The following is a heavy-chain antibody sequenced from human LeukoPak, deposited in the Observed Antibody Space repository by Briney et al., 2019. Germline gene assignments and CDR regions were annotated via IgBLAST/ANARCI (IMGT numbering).Heavy chain of an antibody. V-gene: IGHV3-30*02. CDR1: GFTFSTFG. CDR2: IRYDGSNK. Sequence: GGSLRLSCAASGFAASGFTFSTFGMHWVRQAPGKGLEWVAFIRYDGSNKYYADSVKGRFTISRDNSKNTLYLQMNSLRAEDTAVYYCAKVEGMVRGVIQPSLDYWGQGTLVTVSS. D-gene: IGHD3-10*01. CDR3: AKVEGMVRGVIQPSLDY. J-gene: IGHJ4*02.